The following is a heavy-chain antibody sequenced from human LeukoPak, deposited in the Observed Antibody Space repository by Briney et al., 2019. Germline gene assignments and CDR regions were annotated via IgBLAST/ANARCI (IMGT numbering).Heavy chain of an antibody. D-gene: IGHD5-18*01. CDR3: ATSDHSYGPRDFDY. Sequence: ASVKVSCKASGYTFTSYGISWVRQAPGQGLEWMGWISAYNGNTNYAQKLQGRVTMTTDTSTSTAYMELRSLRSDDTAVYYCATSDHSYGPRDFDYWGQGTLVTVSS. CDR1: GYTFTSYG. V-gene: IGHV1-18*01. CDR2: ISAYNGNT. J-gene: IGHJ4*02.